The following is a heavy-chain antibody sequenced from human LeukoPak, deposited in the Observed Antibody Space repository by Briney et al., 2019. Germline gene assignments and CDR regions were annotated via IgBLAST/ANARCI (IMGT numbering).Heavy chain of an antibody. CDR3: AKGIVVLDAFDI. J-gene: IGHJ3*02. Sequence: SETLSLTCSVSGASISSGSNYWGWIRQPPGKTLEWIGSIYSSGSTYYNPSLKSRVIIIIDTPTNHFSLTLSSVTAADTAVYYCAKGIVVLDAFDIWGQGTMVTVSS. CDR2: IYSSGST. D-gene: IGHD3-22*01. V-gene: IGHV4-39*07. CDR1: GASISSGSNY.